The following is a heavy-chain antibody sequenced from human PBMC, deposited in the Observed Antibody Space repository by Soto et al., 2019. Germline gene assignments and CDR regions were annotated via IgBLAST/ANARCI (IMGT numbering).Heavy chain of an antibody. CDR2: VYYSGST. Sequence: PSETLSLTCTVSGASISSYYWSWIRQPPGKGLEWIGYVYYSGSTNYNPSLKSRVTISVDTSTSTAYMELRSLRSDDTAVYYCARDAPPPDYWGQGTLVTVSS. J-gene: IGHJ4*02. V-gene: IGHV4-59*01. CDR3: ARDAPPPDY. CDR1: GASISSYY.